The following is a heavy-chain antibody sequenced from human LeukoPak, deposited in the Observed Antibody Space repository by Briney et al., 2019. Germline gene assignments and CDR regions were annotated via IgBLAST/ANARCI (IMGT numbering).Heavy chain of an antibody. V-gene: IGHV3-53*01. CDR2: IYSGGST. J-gene: IGHJ4*02. Sequence: GGSLRLSCAASGFTVSSNYMSWVRQAPGKGLEWVSVIYSGGSTYYADSVKGRFTISRDISKNTLYLQLNSLRAEDTAAYYCVRPPRGYAPFDYWGQGTLVTVSS. D-gene: IGHD5-18*01. CDR3: VRPPRGYAPFDY. CDR1: GFTVSSNY.